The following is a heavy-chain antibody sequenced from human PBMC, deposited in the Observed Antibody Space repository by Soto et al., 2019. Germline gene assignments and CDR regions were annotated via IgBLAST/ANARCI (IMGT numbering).Heavy chain of an antibody. V-gene: IGHV3-23*01. CDR1: GFTFSTYA. Sequence: GGSLRLSCIVSGFTFSTYAMTWVRQAPGKGLEWVSTVSANGDYTYYADSVKGRFTISRDNFKNTLYMDVNSLGAEDTAVYYYATGAYGTHWYFDLWGRGTLVTVSS. J-gene: IGHJ2*01. D-gene: IGHD3-10*01. CDR2: VSANGDYT. CDR3: ATGAYGTHWYFDL.